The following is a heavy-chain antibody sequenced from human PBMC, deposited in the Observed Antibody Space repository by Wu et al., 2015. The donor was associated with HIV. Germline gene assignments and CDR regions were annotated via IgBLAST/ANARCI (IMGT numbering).Heavy chain of an antibody. CDR2: FDPEDGET. D-gene: IGHD2-8*01. V-gene: IGHV1-24*01. CDR1: GYTLTELS. Sequence: QVQLVQSGAEVKKPGASVKVSCKVSGYTLTELSMHWVRQAPGKGLEWMGGFDPEDGETIYAQKFQGRVTMTEDTSTDTAYMELSTPRRSGRTPGRCIYVSTNVRALRGRAFGRTVGGCTLGYF. CDR3: YVSTNVRALRGRAFGRTVGGCTLGYF. J-gene: IGHJ2*01.